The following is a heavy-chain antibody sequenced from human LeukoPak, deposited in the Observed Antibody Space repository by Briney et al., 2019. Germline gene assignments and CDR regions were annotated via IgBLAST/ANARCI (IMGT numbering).Heavy chain of an antibody. CDR1: GFTFSSYS. J-gene: IGHJ4*02. Sequence: GGSLRLSCAASGFTFSSYSMNWVRQAPGKGLEWVSSISSSSYIYYADSVKGRFTISRDNAKNSLYLQMNSLRAEDTAVYYCARASCSGGSCYSGLDYWGQGSLVTVSS. CDR3: ARASCSGGSCYSGLDY. CDR2: ISSSSYI. D-gene: IGHD2-15*01. V-gene: IGHV3-21*01.